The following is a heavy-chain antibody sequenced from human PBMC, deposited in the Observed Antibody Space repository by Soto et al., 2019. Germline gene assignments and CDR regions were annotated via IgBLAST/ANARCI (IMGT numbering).Heavy chain of an antibody. Sequence: GGSLRLSCAASGFTFSSYWMHWVRQAPGKGLVWVSRINSDGSSTSYADSVKGRFTISRDNAKNTLYLQMNSLRAEDTAVYYCARGEYYDFWSGYYTVDYWGQGTLVTVSS. CDR2: INSDGSST. CDR1: GFTFSSYW. CDR3: ARGEYYDFWSGYYTVDY. D-gene: IGHD3-3*01. J-gene: IGHJ4*02. V-gene: IGHV3-74*01.